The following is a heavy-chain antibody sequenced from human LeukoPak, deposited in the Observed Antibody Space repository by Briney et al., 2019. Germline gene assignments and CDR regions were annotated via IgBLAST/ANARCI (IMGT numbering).Heavy chain of an antibody. Sequence: GGSLRLSCAASGFTFDDYPMHWVRQAPGKGLEWVSGISWNSGSIGYADSVKGRFTISRDNAKNSLYLQMNSLRAEDTALYYCAKDDSSGWYYFDYWGEGTLVTVSS. J-gene: IGHJ4*02. CDR3: AKDDSSGWYYFDY. V-gene: IGHV3-9*01. CDR1: GFTFDDYP. D-gene: IGHD6-19*01. CDR2: ISWNSGSI.